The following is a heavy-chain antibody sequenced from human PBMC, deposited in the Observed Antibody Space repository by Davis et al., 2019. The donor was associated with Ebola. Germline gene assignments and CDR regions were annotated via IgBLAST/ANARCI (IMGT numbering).Heavy chain of an antibody. J-gene: IGHJ3*01. CDR3: ASLRRTITGMDDAFDL. CDR1: GYSFTSHW. V-gene: IGHV5-51*01. CDR2: IYTGDSDT. Sequence: GESLKISCKGSGYSFTSHWIGWVRQMPGKGLEWMGIIYTGDSDTRYSPSFRGQVTISADKSTKTAFLVWTGLKASDTAMYYCASLRRTITGMDDAFDLWGQGTMVTVSS. D-gene: IGHD5-24*01.